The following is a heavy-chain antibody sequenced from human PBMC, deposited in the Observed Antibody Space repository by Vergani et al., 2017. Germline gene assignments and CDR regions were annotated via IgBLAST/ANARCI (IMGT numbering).Heavy chain of an antibody. D-gene: IGHD2-15*01. CDR2: IYHSGST. J-gene: IGHJ4*02. CDR3: ARYIVVVVAASYFDY. V-gene: IGHV4-38-2*01. Sequence: QVQLRQWGAGLVKPSETLSLTCAVSGYSISSGYYWGWIRQPPGKGLEWIGSIYHSGSTYYNPSLKSRVTISVDTSKNQFSLKLSSVTAADTAVYYCARYIVVVVAASYFDYWGQGTLVTVSS. CDR1: GYSISSGYY.